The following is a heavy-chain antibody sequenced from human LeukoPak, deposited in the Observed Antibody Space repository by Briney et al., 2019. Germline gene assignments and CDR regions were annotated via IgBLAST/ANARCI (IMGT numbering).Heavy chain of an antibody. CDR2: ISSSGGST. CDR1: GFTFTSYG. CDR3: ARDRKQLPPLDY. Sequence: GGSLRLSCAATGFTFTSYGMSWVRQAPGKGLEWVSGISSSGGSTFYADSVKGRFTISKDISENTLYLQMNSLRAEDTAVYYCARDRKQLPPLDYWGQGTLVTVSS. D-gene: IGHD6-6*01. V-gene: IGHV3-23*01. J-gene: IGHJ4*02.